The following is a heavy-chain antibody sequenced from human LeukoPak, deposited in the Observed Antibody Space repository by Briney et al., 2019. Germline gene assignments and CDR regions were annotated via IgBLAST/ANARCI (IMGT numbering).Heavy chain of an antibody. J-gene: IGHJ6*02. Sequence: SETLSLTCAVYGGSFSGYYWSWIRQPPGKGLEGIGEINHSGSTNNNPPLKSRVTISVDTSKNHFSLKLSSVTAADTAVYYCARGPRRGYGMGVWGQGTTVTVSS. D-gene: IGHD1-14*01. V-gene: IGHV4-34*01. CDR2: INHSGST. CDR3: ARGPRRGYGMGV. CDR1: GGSFSGYY.